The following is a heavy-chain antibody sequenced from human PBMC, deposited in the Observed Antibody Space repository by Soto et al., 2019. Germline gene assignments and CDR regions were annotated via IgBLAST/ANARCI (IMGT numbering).Heavy chain of an antibody. CDR2: ISAAGDP. Sequence: EVQLVESGGGLVQPGGSLRLSCEASGFTFRNYDMHWVRQGTGKGLEWVSGISAAGDPDYEDSVVCRCTISSENAKNSFFLQMNSLSVGDTAVYYCARTVRDFYGLDVWGQGTTVIVSS. J-gene: IGHJ6*02. CDR1: GFTFRNYD. CDR3: ARTVRDFYGLDV. V-gene: IGHV3-13*05.